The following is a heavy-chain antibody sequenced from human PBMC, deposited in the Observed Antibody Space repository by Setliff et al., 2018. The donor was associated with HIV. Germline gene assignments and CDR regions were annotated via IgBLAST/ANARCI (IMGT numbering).Heavy chain of an antibody. CDR1: GGSFSDYY. CDR3: ARVSTTYWYSIPRDYYYYMDV. CDR2: IDHRGRP. D-gene: IGHD2-8*02. Sequence: ETLSLTCGIYGGSFSDYYWSWIRQPPGKGLEWIGEIDHRGRPKYNPSLNSRVTMSVDKSRNQFSLKVSSVTAADTAVYYCARVSTTYWYSIPRDYYYYMDVWGEGTTVTVSS. J-gene: IGHJ6*03. V-gene: IGHV4-34*01.